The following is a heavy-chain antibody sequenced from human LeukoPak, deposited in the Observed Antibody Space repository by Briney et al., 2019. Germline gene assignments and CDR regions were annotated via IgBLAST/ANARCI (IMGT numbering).Heavy chain of an antibody. Sequence: ASVKVSRKASGGTFSSYAISWVRQAPGQGLEWMGGIIPIFGTANYAQKFQGRVTITTDESTSTAYMELSSLRSEDTAVYYCARTGAYSYGYRYYYYYMDVWGKGTTVTVSS. D-gene: IGHD5-18*01. CDR3: ARTGAYSYGYRYYYYYMDV. CDR1: GGTFSSYA. CDR2: IIPIFGTA. V-gene: IGHV1-69*05. J-gene: IGHJ6*03.